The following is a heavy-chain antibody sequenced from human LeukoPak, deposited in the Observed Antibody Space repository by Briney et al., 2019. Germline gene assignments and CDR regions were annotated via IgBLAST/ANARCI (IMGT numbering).Heavy chain of an antibody. J-gene: IGHJ4*02. D-gene: IGHD3-10*01. CDR3: ARVGANYGYIDD. CDR2: ISWNSGSI. CDR1: GFIFSNYA. V-gene: IGHV3-9*01. Sequence: GGSLRLSCAGSGFIFSNYAMHWVRQPPGKGLEWVSGISWNSGSIDYADSVKGRFTISRDNAKNSLYLQMNSLRVEDTAVYYCARVGANYGYIDDWGQGTLVTVSS.